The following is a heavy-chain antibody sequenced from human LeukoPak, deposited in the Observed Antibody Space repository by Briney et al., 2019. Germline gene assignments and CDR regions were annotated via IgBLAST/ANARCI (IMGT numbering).Heavy chain of an antibody. V-gene: IGHV3-11*04. Sequence: PGGSLRLSCAASGFTFSDYYMNWIRQAPGKGLEWVSYISSSGSTIYYADSVKGRFTISRDNAKKSLYLQMNSLRAEDAAVYYCARLKPAAILRYGAFDIWGQGTMVTVSS. CDR2: ISSSGSTI. D-gene: IGHD2-2*02. CDR3: ARLKPAAILRYGAFDI. J-gene: IGHJ3*02. CDR1: GFTFSDYY.